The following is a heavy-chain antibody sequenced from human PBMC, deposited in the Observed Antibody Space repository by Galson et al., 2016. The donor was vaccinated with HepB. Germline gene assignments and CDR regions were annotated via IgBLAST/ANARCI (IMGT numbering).Heavy chain of an antibody. CDR2: INGDGTIT. J-gene: IGHJ4*02. D-gene: IGHD2/OR15-2a*01. V-gene: IGHV3-74*01. Sequence: SLRLSCAGSGFTFSQSWMHWVRQVPGEGLVWVSRINGDGTITTYADSVRGRFTISRDNAKNTVYLQMTSVRVEDTAGYYCARDKLSDQDNSPGDGFENWGQGTLVTVSS. CDR3: ARDKLSDQDNSPGDGFEN. CDR1: GFTFSQSW.